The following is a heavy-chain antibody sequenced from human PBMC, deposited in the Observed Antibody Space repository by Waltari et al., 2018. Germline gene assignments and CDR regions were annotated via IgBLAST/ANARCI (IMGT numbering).Heavy chain of an antibody. CDR1: GGSFSGYY. J-gene: IGHJ5*02. V-gene: IGHV4-34*01. CDR2: INHSGST. D-gene: IGHD6-19*01. Sequence: QVQLQQWGAGLLKPSETLSLTCAVYGGSFSGYYWSWIRQPPGKGLEWIGEINHSGSTNYNPALKSRVTISVDTSKNQFSLKLSSVTAADTAVYYCARQYTSRAVAVKRWFDPWGQGTLVTGSS. CDR3: ARQYTSRAVAVKRWFDP.